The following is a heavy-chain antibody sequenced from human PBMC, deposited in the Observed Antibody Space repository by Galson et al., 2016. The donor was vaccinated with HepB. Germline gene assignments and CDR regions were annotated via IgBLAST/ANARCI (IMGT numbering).Heavy chain of an antibody. CDR2: IYPGGSDT. CDR1: GYSFTNFW. D-gene: IGHD1-7*01. J-gene: IGHJ3*01. V-gene: IGHV5-51*01. CDR3: VSADNWDYVMHADNV. Sequence: QSGAEVKKPGESLRISCKTSGYSFTNFWIGWVRQMPGKGLEWMGIIYPGGSDTRYSPSFQGQVTVSADKSINTAFLQWSSLKASDTAIYYCVSADNWDYVMHADNVWGQGTMVTVSS.